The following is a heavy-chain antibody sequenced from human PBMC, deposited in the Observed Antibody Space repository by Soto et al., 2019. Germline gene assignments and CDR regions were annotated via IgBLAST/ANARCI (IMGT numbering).Heavy chain of an antibody. CDR3: AKLRGGSGNYPIDY. Sequence: EVQLLESGGGLVQPGGSLRLSCAASGFTFSSYAMSWVRQAPGKGLEWVSAISGSGGSTYYTDSVKGRFTISRDNSKNTLYLQMNSLRAEDTAVYYCAKLRGGSGNYPIDYWGQGTLVTVSS. D-gene: IGHD3-22*01. CDR2: ISGSGGST. V-gene: IGHV3-23*01. J-gene: IGHJ4*02. CDR1: GFTFSSYA.